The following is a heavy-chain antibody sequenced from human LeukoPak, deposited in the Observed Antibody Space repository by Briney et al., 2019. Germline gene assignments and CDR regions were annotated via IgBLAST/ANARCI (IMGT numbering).Heavy chain of an antibody. CDR1: GYTFINYG. V-gene: IGHV1-18*01. CDR3: ARGLSSNLLRYFDWLSDHSMPIDY. D-gene: IGHD3-9*01. CDR2: ISASNGDT. Sequence: GASVKVSCKASGYTFINYGISWVRQAPGHGLEWMGWISASNGDTNYAPEFQGRVTMTTDTSTSTAYMELRSLRSDDTAVYYCARGLSSNLLRYFDWLSDHSMPIDYWGQGTLVTVSS. J-gene: IGHJ4*02.